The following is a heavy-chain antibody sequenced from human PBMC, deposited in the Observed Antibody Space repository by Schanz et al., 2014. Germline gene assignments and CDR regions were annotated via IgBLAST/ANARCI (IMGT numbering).Heavy chain of an antibody. CDR2: ISGSGETR. Sequence: EVQLLESGGGLVQPGGSLRLSCAASGFTFSSYAMSWVRQAPGKGLEWVSAISGSGETRYYADSVKGRFTISRDNSKNAMYLKMNSLRAEDTAVYYCARRISGTHHNPYCHGMDAWGQGTTVTVSS. J-gene: IGHJ6*02. D-gene: IGHD1-20*01. CDR3: ARRISGTHHNPYCHGMDA. CDR1: GFTFSSYA. V-gene: IGHV3-23*01.